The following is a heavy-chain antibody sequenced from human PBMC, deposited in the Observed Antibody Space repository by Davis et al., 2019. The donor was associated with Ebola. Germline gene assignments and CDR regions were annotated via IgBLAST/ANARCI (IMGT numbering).Heavy chain of an antibody. V-gene: IGHV1-69*05. CDR1: GGTFSSYA. D-gene: IGHD6-13*01. CDR2: IIPIFGTT. Sequence: AASVKVSCKASGGTFSSYAISWVRQAPGQGLEWMGGIIPIFGTTSYAQKLQGRVTMTTDTSTSTAYMELRSLRSDDTAVYYCARDRLAAPFDYWGQGTLVTVSS. CDR3: ARDRLAAPFDY. J-gene: IGHJ4*02.